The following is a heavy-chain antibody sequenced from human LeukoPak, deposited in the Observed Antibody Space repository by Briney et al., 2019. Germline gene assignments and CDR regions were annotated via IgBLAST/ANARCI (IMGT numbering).Heavy chain of an antibody. CDR1: SGSISSNNYY. J-gene: IGHJ4*02. Sequence: SETLSLTCIVSSGSISSNNYYWGWIRQLPGKGLEWIGSIYSSGSTYYNPSLKSRVTISADTSKNQFSLKLISVTAADTAVYYCARPISVRGWDFDYWGQGTLVTVSS. CDR2: IYSSGST. D-gene: IGHD6-19*01. V-gene: IGHV4-39*01. CDR3: ARPISVRGWDFDY.